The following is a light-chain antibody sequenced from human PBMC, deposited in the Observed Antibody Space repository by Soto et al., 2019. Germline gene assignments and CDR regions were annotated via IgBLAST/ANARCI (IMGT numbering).Light chain of an antibody. J-gene: IGLJ1*01. Sequence: QSVLTXPPSASGTPGQRVTISCSGSSSNIGSNTVNWYRHLPGTAPKLLIYSNNQRPSGVPDRISGSKSGTSASLAISGLQSEDEPDYYCAAWDDSLNEYVFGTGTKVTVL. CDR1: SSNIGSNT. CDR2: SNN. CDR3: AAWDDSLNEYV. V-gene: IGLV1-44*01.